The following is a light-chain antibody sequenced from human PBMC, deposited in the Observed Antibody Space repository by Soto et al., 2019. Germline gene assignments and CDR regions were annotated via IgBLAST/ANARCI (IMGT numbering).Light chain of an antibody. CDR1: QSVLYTSNNKNY. J-gene: IGKJ1*01. V-gene: IGKV4-1*01. CDR3: QQYYSNPRT. CDR2: WAS. Sequence: DIVMTQSPDSLPVSLVERATINCKSSQSVLYTSNNKNYLAWYQQKPGQSPKLLIYWASTRESGVPDRFSGSGSGTDFTLTISSLQAEDVAVYYCQQYYSNPRTFGQGTRWIS.